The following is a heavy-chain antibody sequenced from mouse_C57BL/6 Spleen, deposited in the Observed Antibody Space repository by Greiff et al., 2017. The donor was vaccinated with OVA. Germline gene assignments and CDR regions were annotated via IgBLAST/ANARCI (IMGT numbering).Heavy chain of an antibody. J-gene: IGHJ2*01. D-gene: IGHD2-5*01. CDR3: ARFPPDYSKRFDY. V-gene: IGHV1-26*01. Sequence: EVQLQQSGPELVKPGASVKISCKASGYTFTDYYMNWVKQSHGKSLEWIGDINPNNGGTSYNQKFKGKATLTVDKSSSTAYMELRSLTSEDSAVYYCARFPPDYSKRFDYWGQGTTLTVSS. CDR2: INPNNGGT. CDR1: GYTFTDYY.